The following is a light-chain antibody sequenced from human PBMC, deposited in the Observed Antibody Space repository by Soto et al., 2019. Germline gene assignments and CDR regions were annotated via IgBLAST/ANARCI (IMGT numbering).Light chain of an antibody. V-gene: IGLV2-14*01. CDR1: SSDVGAYNS. CDR2: DVS. Sequence: QSVLTQPASVSGSPGQSITISCTGTSSDVGAYNSISWYQQHPGKAPKLMIYDVSHRPSGVSNRFSGSKSGNTASLTISGLQAEDEADYYCNAYTGSRTVVFGGGTQLTVL. CDR3: NAYTGSRTVV. J-gene: IGLJ2*01.